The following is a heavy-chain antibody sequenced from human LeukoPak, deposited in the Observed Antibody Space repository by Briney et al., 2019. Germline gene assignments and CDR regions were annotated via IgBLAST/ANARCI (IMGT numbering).Heavy chain of an antibody. D-gene: IGHD5-12*01. Sequence: KSSETLSLTCAVYGGSFSDYYMSWIRQAPGKGLEWVSYISSSGSTIYYADSVKGRFTISRDNAKNSLYLQMNSLRAEDTAVYYCVTYIVATRSFDYWGQGTLVTVSS. CDR2: ISSSGSTI. J-gene: IGHJ4*02. CDR3: VTYIVATRSFDY. CDR1: GGSFSDYY. V-gene: IGHV3-11*01.